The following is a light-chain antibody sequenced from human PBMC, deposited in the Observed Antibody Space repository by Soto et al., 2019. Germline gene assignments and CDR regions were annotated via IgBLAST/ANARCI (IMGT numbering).Light chain of an antibody. CDR2: GAS. J-gene: IGKJ5*01. CDR3: QQYGSSPIT. Sequence: ETVLTQSPGTLSLSPGERATLSCRASQTIITSYLAWFQQKPGQAPRLLIYGASHRATGIPDRFSGSGSGTDFTLTISRLEPEDFAMYYCQQYGSSPITFGQGTRLEIK. V-gene: IGKV3-20*01. CDR1: QTIITSY.